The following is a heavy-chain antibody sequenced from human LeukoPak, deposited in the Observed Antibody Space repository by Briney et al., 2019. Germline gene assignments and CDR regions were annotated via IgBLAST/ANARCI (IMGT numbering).Heavy chain of an antibody. D-gene: IGHD4-23*01. CDR1: GGSFSGYY. V-gene: IGHV4-34*01. J-gene: IGHJ4*02. CDR2: INHSEST. CDR3: ARGETSVVTNFDY. Sequence: SETLSLTCAVYGGSFSGYYWSWIRQPPGKGLEWIGEINHSESTNYNPSLKSRVTISVDTSKNQFSLKLSSVTAADTAVYYCARGETSVVTNFDYWGQGTLVTVSS.